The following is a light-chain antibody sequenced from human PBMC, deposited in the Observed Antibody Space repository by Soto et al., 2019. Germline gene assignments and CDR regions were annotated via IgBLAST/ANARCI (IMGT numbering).Light chain of an antibody. CDR1: QIFSGDY. CDR2: SAS. CDR3: QQYGSSGT. V-gene: IGKV3-20*01. Sequence: EFGLTQSPGTLSLYPGERATLSCRASQIFSGDYLAWYQQKPGQAPRLLIYSASLKPAGIPDRFSGSGSGTDFTLTISRLEPEDFAVYYCQQYGSSGTFGQGTKVDI. J-gene: IGKJ1*01.